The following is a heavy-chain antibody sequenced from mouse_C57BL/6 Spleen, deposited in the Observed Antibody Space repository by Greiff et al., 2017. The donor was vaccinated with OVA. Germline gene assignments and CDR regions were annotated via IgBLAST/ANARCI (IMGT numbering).Heavy chain of an antibody. D-gene: IGHD2-3*01. V-gene: IGHV1-62-2*01. CDR2: FYPGSGSI. CDR3: ARHEDNYDGYFGGYFDV. Sequence: QVQLKQSGAELVKPGASVKLSCKASGYTFTEYTIHWVKQRSGQGLEWIGWFYPGSGSIKYNENFKDKSTLTADKSSSTVYMELSRLTSEDSAVYFCARHEDNYDGYFGGYFDVWGTGTTVTVSS. J-gene: IGHJ1*03. CDR1: GYTFTEYT.